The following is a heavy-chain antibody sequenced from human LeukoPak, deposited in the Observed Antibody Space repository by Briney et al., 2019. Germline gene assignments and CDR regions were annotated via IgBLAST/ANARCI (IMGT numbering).Heavy chain of an antibody. V-gene: IGHV1-18*01. Sequence: ASVKVSCKASGYTFTSYGISWVRQAPGQGLEWMGWISAYNGNTNYAQKLQGRVTMTTDTSTSTAYMELRSLRSDGTAVYYCARNLEDDWLLRWYFDLWGRGTLVTVSS. J-gene: IGHJ2*01. CDR1: GYTFTSYG. CDR2: ISAYNGNT. CDR3: ARNLEDDWLLRWYFDL. D-gene: IGHD3-9*01.